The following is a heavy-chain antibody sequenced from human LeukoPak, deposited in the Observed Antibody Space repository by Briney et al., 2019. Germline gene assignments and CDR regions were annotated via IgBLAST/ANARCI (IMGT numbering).Heavy chain of an antibody. V-gene: IGHV4-39*07. D-gene: IGHD5-18*01. Sequence: SSETLSLTCTVSGGSISNSAFFWGWIRQPPGKGLEWIGNIYYSETTYYNPSLKSRVTISVDTSKNQFSLKLSSVTAADTAVYYCARGIQLWTRLFDYWGQGTLVTVSS. CDR1: GGSISNSAFF. J-gene: IGHJ4*02. CDR3: ARGIQLWTRLFDY. CDR2: IYYSETT.